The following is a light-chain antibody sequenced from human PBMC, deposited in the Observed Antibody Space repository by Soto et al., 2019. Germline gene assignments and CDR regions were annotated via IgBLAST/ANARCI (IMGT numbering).Light chain of an antibody. J-gene: IGKJ4*01. CDR3: QQLNTYPLA. CDR1: QGINSY. CDR2: VAS. V-gene: IGKV1-9*01. Sequence: DIQLTQSPSFLSASVGDRVTITCRASQGINSYLAWYQQKPGRAPKLLIYVASTLQSGVPSRFSGSGSGTEFTLTISSLQPEDFATYYCQQLNTYPLAFGGGTKVEIK.